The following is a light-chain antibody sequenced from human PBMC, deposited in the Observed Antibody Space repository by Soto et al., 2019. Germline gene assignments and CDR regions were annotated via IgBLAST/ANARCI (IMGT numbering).Light chain of an antibody. CDR3: QQYNNWPPT. V-gene: IGKV3D-15*01. CDR2: AAS. Sequence: ILMSQSPSTLSVSPGERATLSCRASQSVNSKVAWYQQKPGQAPRLLIYAASTRATGIPARFSGSGSGTEFTLSISSLQTEDFAVYYCQQYNNWPPTFGQGTRLEI. J-gene: IGKJ5*01. CDR1: QSVNSK.